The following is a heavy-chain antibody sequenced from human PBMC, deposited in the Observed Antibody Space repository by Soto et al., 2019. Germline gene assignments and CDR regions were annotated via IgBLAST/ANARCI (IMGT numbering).Heavy chain of an antibody. D-gene: IGHD6-19*01. CDR2: ITPMFGIA. J-gene: IGHJ2*01. CDR1: GGTFSRYA. CDR3: AQTLGLAVAGPGRFDL. V-gene: IGHV1-69*12. Sequence: QVQLVQSGAEVKKPGSSVKVSCKASGGTFSRYAISWVRQAPGEGLEWMGGITPMFGIANYAQKFQGRVTITGDECMSTAYMELNSLRSEDTAVYYCAQTLGLAVAGPGRFDLWGRGTLVTVSS.